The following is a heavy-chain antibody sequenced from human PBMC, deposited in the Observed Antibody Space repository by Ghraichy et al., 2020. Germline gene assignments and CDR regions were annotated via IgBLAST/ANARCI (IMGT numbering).Heavy chain of an antibody. CDR1: GGSFSGYY. V-gene: IGHV4-34*01. CDR2: INHSGST. CDR3: ARLRRDGHPRYYYDSSGYLNWFDP. D-gene: IGHD3-22*01. J-gene: IGHJ5*02. Sequence: SETLSLTCAVYGGSFSGYYWSWIRQPPGKGLEWIGEINHSGSTNYNPSLKSRVTISVDTSKNQFSLKLSSVTAADTAVYYCARLRRDGHPRYYYDSSGYLNWFDPWGQGTLVTVSS.